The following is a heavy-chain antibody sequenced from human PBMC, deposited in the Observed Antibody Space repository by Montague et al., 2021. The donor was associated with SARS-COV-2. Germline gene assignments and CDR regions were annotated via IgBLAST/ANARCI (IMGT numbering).Heavy chain of an antibody. V-gene: IGHV6-1*01. J-gene: IGHJ1*01. Sequence: CAISGDSVSSDTAACHWIRQSPSRGLEWLGRTFYRSQWHTDSAAAVRSRISFSGDISKNQFSLHLNSVTPEDTAIYYCARDGDYGGTWYSFLQNWGQGTPVVVSS. CDR3: ARDGDYGGTWYSFLQN. D-gene: IGHD4-17*01. CDR2: TFYRSQWHT. CDR1: GDSVSSDTAA.